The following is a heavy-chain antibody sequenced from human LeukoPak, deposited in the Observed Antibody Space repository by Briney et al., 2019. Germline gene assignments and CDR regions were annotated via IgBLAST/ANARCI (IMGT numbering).Heavy chain of an antibody. Sequence: VASVKVSCKASGYTFTGYYMHWVRQAPGQGLEWMGWINPNSGGTNYAQKFQGRVTMARDTSISTAYMELSRLRSDDTAVYYCARGRRNYYDSAGDAFDIWGQGTMVTVSS. V-gene: IGHV1-2*02. J-gene: IGHJ3*02. D-gene: IGHD3-22*01. CDR3: ARGRRNYYDSAGDAFDI. CDR2: INPNSGGT. CDR1: GYTFTGYY.